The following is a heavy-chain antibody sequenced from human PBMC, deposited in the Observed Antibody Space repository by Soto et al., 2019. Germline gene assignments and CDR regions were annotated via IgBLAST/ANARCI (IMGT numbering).Heavy chain of an antibody. V-gene: IGHV1-2*02. D-gene: IGHD2-21*02. J-gene: IGHJ4*02. CDR2: IDLDIGDT. Sequence: QVQMVQSGAEVKKPGASVKVSCKASGHTFTGHHMHCVRQAPGQGLEWMGLIDLDIGDTKYAQKFQGRVPSTSDTSITTAYMELRGLRSDDTAVYYCALEPTGTAGFDYWGQGTLVTVSS. CDR3: ALEPTGTAGFDY. CDR1: GHTFTGHH.